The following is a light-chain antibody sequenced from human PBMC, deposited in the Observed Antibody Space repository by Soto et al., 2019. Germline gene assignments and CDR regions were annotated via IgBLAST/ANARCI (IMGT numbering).Light chain of an antibody. CDR2: DAS. Sequence: EIVLTQSPATLSLSPGERATLSCRASQSVGTFLAWYQQKPGKAPMLLTYDASNRATGIPARFRGTGSGTDFALSIRSVEPEAWAFYYCQHRNNWPRTFGQGTKLDIK. J-gene: IGKJ2*01. V-gene: IGKV3-11*01. CDR1: QSVGTF. CDR3: QHRNNWPRT.